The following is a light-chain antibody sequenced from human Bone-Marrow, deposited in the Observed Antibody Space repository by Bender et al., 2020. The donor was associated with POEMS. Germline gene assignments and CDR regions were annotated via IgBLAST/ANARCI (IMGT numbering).Light chain of an antibody. V-gene: IGLV3-1*01. J-gene: IGLJ1*01. Sequence: SYELTQTTSVSVSPGQTASITCSGHRLADKYVCWYQQKPGQSPVLVVYQDTKRPSGIPERFSGSNSGNTATLTISGTQAMDEADYYCQTWDSNVGVFGSGTKVTVL. CDR2: QDT. CDR3: QTWDSNVGV. CDR1: RLADKY.